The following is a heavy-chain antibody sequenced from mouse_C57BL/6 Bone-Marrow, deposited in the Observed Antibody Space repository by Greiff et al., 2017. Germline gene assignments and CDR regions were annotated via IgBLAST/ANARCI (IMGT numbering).Heavy chain of an antibody. CDR3: ARPVVATEGWDY. V-gene: IGHV1-81*01. CDR2: IYPRSGNT. CDR1: GYTFTSYG. Sequence: VQLQESGAELARPGASVKLSCKASGYTFTSYGISWVKQRTGQGLEWIGEIYPRSGNTYYNEKFKGKATLTADKSSSTAYMELRSLTSEDSAVYFCARPVVATEGWDYWGQGTTLTVSS. D-gene: IGHD1-1*01. J-gene: IGHJ2*01.